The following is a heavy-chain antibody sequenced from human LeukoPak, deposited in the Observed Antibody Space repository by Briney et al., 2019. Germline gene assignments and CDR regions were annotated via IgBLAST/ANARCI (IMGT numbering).Heavy chain of an antibody. D-gene: IGHD3-22*01. J-gene: IGHJ5*02. CDR1: GGSFSGYY. V-gene: IGHV4-34*01. CDR2: INHSGST. Sequence: PSETLSLTCAVYGGSFSGYYWSWIRQPPGKGLEWIGEINHSGSTNYNPSLKSRVTISVDTSKNQFSLKLSSVTAADTAVYYCARGQSRYDSSGYYSRVGNWFDPWGQGTLVTVSS. CDR3: ARGQSRYDSSGYYSRVGNWFDP.